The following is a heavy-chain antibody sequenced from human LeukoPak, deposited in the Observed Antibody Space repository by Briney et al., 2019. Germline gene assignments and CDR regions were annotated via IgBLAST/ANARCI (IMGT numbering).Heavy chain of an antibody. CDR3: ARRDYGGSNDY. J-gene: IGHJ4*02. V-gene: IGHV1-69*04. D-gene: IGHD4-23*01. CDR2: IIPIFGIA. CDR1: GGTFSSYA. Sequence: SVKVSCKASGGTFSSYAISWVRQAPGQGLEWMGRIIPIFGIANYAQKFQGRVTITADKSTSPAYMELSSLRSEDTAVYYCARRDYGGSNDYWGQGTLVTVSS.